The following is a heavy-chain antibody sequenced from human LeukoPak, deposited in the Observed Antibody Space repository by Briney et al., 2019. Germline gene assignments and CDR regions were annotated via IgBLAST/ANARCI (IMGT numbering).Heavy chain of an antibody. Sequence: PSETLSLTCDVYGGSFSGYYWTWIRQSPGKGLEWIGEVDQSGDTNDNPSVKSRVAISADTSKNSVSLKLTSVTAADTAVYYCVRGRGSRGYPPHDGMDVWGQGTSVTVSS. V-gene: IGHV4-34*01. CDR3: VRGRGSRGYPPHDGMDV. CDR1: GGSFSGYY. D-gene: IGHD6-19*01. CDR2: VDQSGDT. J-gene: IGHJ6*02.